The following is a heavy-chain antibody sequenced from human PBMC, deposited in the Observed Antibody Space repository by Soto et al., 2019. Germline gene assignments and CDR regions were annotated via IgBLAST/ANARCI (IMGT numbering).Heavy chain of an antibody. V-gene: IGHV3-53*01. Sequence: PGGSLRLSCAASGFNVSSNYMSWVRQAPGKGLEWLSVIYSGGSTYYAESVKGRFTISRDNSKNTLNLQMNALRVEDTAVYYCARGHHVGISNSWGQGTLVTVCS. CDR3: ARGHHVGISNS. J-gene: IGHJ4*02. D-gene: IGHD2-2*01. CDR1: GFNVSSNY. CDR2: IYSGGST.